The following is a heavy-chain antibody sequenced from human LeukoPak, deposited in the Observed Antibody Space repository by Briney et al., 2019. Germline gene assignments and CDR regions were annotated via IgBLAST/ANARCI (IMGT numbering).Heavy chain of an antibody. J-gene: IGHJ5*02. V-gene: IGHV3-21*01. D-gene: IGHD2-2*01. CDR1: GFTFSSYG. CDR3: ARADCSGSTCYLRRSWFDP. Sequence: PGGSLRLSCAASGFTFSSYGMHWVRQAPGKGLEWVSSISTGSRYIYYAYSVKGRFTISRDDAKNSLYLQMDYLRAEDTAVYYCARADCSGSTCYLRRSWFDPWGQGTLVTVSS. CDR2: ISTGSRYI.